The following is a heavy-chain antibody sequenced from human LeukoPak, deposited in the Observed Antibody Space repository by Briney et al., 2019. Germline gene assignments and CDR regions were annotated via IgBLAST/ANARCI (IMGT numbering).Heavy chain of an antibody. D-gene: IGHD1-26*01. J-gene: IGHJ3*02. CDR3: AREGAGAFDI. Sequence: GGSLRLSCAASGFTFSCYSMNWVRQAPGKGLEWVSSISSSSSYIYYADSVKGRFTISRDNAKNSLYLQMNSLRAEDTAVYYCAREGAGAFDIWGQGTMVTVSS. CDR2: ISSSSSYI. V-gene: IGHV3-21*01. CDR1: GFTFSCYS.